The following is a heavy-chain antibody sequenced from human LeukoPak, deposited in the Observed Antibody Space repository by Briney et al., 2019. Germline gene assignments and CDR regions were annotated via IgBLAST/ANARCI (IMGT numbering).Heavy chain of an antibody. D-gene: IGHD1-26*01. Sequence: ASVKVSCKASGYTLTGYYLHWVRQAPGQGLEWMGWINPNSGGTNYAQKFQGRVTMTRDTSITTAYMELTRLRSDDTAMYYCARDLKGAPGTFKWGQGTLVTVSS. J-gene: IGHJ4*02. V-gene: IGHV1-2*02. CDR2: INPNSGGT. CDR1: GYTLTGYY. CDR3: ARDLKGAPGTFK.